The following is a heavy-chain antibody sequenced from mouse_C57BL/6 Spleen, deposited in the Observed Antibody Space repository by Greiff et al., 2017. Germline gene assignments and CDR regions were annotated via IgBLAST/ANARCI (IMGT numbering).Heavy chain of an antibody. CDR3: ARDYYGSSFDY. V-gene: IGHV1-64*01. D-gene: IGHD1-1*01. CDR2: IHPNSGST. Sequence: QLQQPGAELVKPGASVKLSCKASGYTFPSYWMHWVKQRPGQGLEWIGMIHPNSGSTNYNEKFKSKATLTVDKSSSTAYMQLSSLTSEDSAAYYCARDYYGSSFDYWGKGTTLTVSS. CDR1: GYTFPSYW. J-gene: IGHJ2*01.